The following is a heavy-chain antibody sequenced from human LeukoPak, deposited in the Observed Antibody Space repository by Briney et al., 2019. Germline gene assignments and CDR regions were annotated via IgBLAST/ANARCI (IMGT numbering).Heavy chain of an antibody. J-gene: IGHJ4*02. Sequence: GGSLRLSCAASGFTFSSYTMNWVRQAPGKGLEWLSYISSSGSTIYYADSVKGRFTISRDNAKNSLYLQMNSLRAEDTAVYYCAKDHYWSIDYWGRGTLVTVSS. V-gene: IGHV3-48*01. D-gene: IGHD3-3*01. CDR2: ISSSGSTI. CDR1: GFTFSSYT. CDR3: AKDHYWSIDY.